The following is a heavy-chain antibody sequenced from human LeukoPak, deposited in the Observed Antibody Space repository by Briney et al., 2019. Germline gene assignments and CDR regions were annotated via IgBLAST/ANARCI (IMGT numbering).Heavy chain of an antibody. Sequence: GGSLRLSCAASGFTFSSYAMNWVRQAPGKGLEWVSAISGSGGSTYYADSVKGRFTISRDNSKNTLYLQMNSLRAEDTAVYYCAKDWGYCSSTSCYKEDAFDIWGQGTMVTVSS. J-gene: IGHJ3*02. D-gene: IGHD2-2*02. CDR1: GFTFSSYA. CDR2: ISGSGGST. CDR3: AKDWGYCSSTSCYKEDAFDI. V-gene: IGHV3-23*01.